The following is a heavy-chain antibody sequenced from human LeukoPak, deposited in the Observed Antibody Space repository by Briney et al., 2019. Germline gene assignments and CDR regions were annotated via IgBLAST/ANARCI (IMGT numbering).Heavy chain of an antibody. V-gene: IGHV1-8*01. CDR1: GYTFITYD. J-gene: IGHJ4*02. Sequence: AASVKVSCKASGYTFITYDINWVRQATGQGLEWMGWMNPNSGNTGYAQKFQGRVTMTRNTSISTAYMELSSLRSEDTAVYYCARGLRSYYDSSGGFDYWGQGTLVTVSS. D-gene: IGHD3-22*01. CDR2: MNPNSGNT. CDR3: ARGLRSYYDSSGGFDY.